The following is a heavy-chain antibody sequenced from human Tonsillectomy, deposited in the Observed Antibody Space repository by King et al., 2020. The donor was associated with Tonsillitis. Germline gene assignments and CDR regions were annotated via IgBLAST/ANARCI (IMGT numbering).Heavy chain of an antibody. CDR3: ARAYVRTRGGYYYGMDV. V-gene: IGHV3-11*01. D-gene: IGHD3-10*02. CDR2: ISSSVSTI. J-gene: IGHJ6*02. CDR1: GFTFSDYY. Sequence: VQLVESGGGLVKPGGSLRLSCAASGFTFSDYYMSWIRQAPGKGLERVSYISSSVSTIYSADSVKGRFTISRDNAKNSLYLQMNSLRAEETAVYYCARAYVRTRGGYYYGMDVWGQGTTVTVSS.